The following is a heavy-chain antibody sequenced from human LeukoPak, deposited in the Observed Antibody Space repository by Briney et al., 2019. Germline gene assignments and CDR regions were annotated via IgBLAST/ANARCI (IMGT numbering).Heavy chain of an antibody. CDR1: GGSINGSY. CDR2: IYSSGST. V-gene: IGHV4-59*12. J-gene: IGHJ4*02. CDR3: ARGGYDFWSAFFDY. Sequence: SETLSLTCTVSGGSINGSYWSWIRQPPGKGLEWIGYIYSSGSTNYNPSLKSRVTISVDTSKNQFSLKLSSVTAADTAVYYCARGGYDFWSAFFDYWGQGTLVTVSS. D-gene: IGHD3-3*01.